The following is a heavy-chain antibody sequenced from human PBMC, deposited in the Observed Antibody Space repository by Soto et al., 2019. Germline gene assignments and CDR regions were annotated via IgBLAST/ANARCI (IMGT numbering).Heavy chain of an antibody. CDR3: AKDPGGRYCSGGSCYYYYYYMDV. Sequence: PGGSLRLSCAASGFTFSSYWMSWVRQAPGKGLEWVAVISYDGSNKYYADSVKGRFTISRDNSKNTLYLQMNSLRAEDTAVYYCAKDPGGRYCSGGSCYYYYYYMDVWGKGTTVTVSS. V-gene: IGHV3-30*18. CDR2: ISYDGSNK. D-gene: IGHD2-15*01. CDR1: GFTFSSYW. J-gene: IGHJ6*03.